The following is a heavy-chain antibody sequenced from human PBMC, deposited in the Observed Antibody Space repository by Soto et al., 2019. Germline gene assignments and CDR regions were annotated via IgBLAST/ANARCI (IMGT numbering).Heavy chain of an antibody. Sequence: EVQLVESGGGLVQPGGSLRLSCAASGFTFNNYWMHWVRQVPGKGLVWVSRINSDGSSTYYADSVKGRFTMSRDNAKNTLYLQMKSLRAEDTAVYSCAREYSSGSFDYWGQGTLVSVSS. J-gene: IGHJ4*02. D-gene: IGHD6-19*01. V-gene: IGHV3-74*01. CDR1: GFTFNNYW. CDR2: INSDGSST. CDR3: AREYSSGSFDY.